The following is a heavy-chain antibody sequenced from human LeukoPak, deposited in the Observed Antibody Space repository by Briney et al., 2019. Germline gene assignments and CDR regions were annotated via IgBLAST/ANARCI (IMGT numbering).Heavy chain of an antibody. V-gene: IGHV3-23*01. Sequence: GGSLRLSCAASGFTVSSNYMSWVRQAPGKGLEWVSAISGSGGSTYYADSVKGRFTISRDNSKNTLYLQMNSLRAEDTAVYYCAKFSVATTVTNFDYWGQGTLVTVSS. CDR1: GFTVSSNY. CDR2: ISGSGGST. CDR3: AKFSVATTVTNFDY. J-gene: IGHJ4*02. D-gene: IGHD4-17*01.